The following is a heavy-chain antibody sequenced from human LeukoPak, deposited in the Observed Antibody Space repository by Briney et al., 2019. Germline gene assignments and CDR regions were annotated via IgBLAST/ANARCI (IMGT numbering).Heavy chain of an antibody. V-gene: IGHV3-33*01. CDR3: ASPLGGLSGMDV. CDR2: IWYDGSNK. D-gene: IGHD3-16*01. J-gene: IGHJ6*02. Sequence: GGSLRLSCAASGFTFSSYGMHWVRQAPGKGLEWVAVIWYDGSNKYYADSVKGRFTISRDNSKNTLYLQMNSLRAEDTAVYYCASPLGGLSGMDVWGQGTTVTVSS. CDR1: GFTFSSYG.